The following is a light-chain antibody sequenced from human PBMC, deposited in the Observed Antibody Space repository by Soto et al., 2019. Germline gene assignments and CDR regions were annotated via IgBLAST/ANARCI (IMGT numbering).Light chain of an antibody. CDR2: GAS. Sequence: EIVRTQSPATLSVSPGERATLSCRASQSVSSNLAWYQQKPGQAPRLLIYGASTRATGIPARFSGSGSGTEFTLTIRSLQSEDLAVYYCQQYNNWPPWTVGQGTKVDIK. J-gene: IGKJ1*01. CDR1: QSVSSN. CDR3: QQYNNWPPWT. V-gene: IGKV3-15*01.